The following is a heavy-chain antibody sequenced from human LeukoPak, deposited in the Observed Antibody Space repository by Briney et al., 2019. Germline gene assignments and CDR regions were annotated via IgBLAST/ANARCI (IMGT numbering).Heavy chain of an antibody. CDR3: ARRHYYDTSGYYYDYFDY. V-gene: IGHV4-59*08. CDR2: IYYSGST. D-gene: IGHD3-22*01. Sequence: SETLSLTRTVSGGSISSYYWSWIRQPPGKGLEWIGYIYYSGSTNYNPSLKSRVTISVDTSKNQFSLKLSSVTAADTAVYYCARRHYYDTSGYYYDYFDYWGQGTLVTVSS. J-gene: IGHJ4*02. CDR1: GGSISSYY.